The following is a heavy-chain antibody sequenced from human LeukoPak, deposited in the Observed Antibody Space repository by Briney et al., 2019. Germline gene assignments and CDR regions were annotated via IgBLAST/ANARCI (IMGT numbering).Heavy chain of an antibody. D-gene: IGHD3-22*01. Sequence: SETLSLTCTVSGGSISSYYWSWIRQPPGKGLEWIGYIYYSGRTNYNPSLKSRVTISVDTSKNQFSLKLSSVTAADTAVYYCARGLYYYDSSGYEWGQGTLVTVSS. J-gene: IGHJ4*02. CDR3: ARGLYYYDSSGYE. CDR2: IYYSGRT. CDR1: GGSISSYY. V-gene: IGHV4-59*01.